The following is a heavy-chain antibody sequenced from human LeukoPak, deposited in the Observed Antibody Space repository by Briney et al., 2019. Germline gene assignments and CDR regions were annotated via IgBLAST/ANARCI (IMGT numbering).Heavy chain of an antibody. CDR1: GLTFSSDW. D-gene: IGHD5-24*01. CDR3: ARGYNAYFDY. J-gene: IGHJ4*02. CDR2: IKQDGSEK. Sequence: AGGSLRLSCAASGLTFSSDWMSWVRQAPGKGLEWVANIKQDGSEKYYVDSVKGRFTISRDNAKNSLYLRMNSLRAEDTAVYYCARGYNAYFDYWGQGTLVTVSS. V-gene: IGHV3-7*04.